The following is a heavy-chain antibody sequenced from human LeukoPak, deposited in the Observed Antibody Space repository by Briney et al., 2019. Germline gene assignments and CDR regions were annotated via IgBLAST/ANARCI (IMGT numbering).Heavy chain of an antibody. CDR3: ARQREYYGSGRGYFDY. V-gene: IGHV4-39*01. CDR1: GGSISSSSYY. D-gene: IGHD3-10*01. Sequence: SETLSLTCTVSGGSISSSSYYWGWIRQPPGKGLEWLGSIYYSWSTYYNPSLKSRVTMSVDTSKNQFSLKLSSVTAAQTAVYYCARQREYYGSGRGYFDYWGQGTLVTVSS. J-gene: IGHJ4*02. CDR2: IYYSWST.